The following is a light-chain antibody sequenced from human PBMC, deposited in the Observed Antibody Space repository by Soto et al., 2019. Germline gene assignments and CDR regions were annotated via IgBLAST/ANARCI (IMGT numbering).Light chain of an antibody. V-gene: IGKV3-20*01. CDR3: QQYDSSPLT. CDR1: QSVSSY. Sequence: EIVLTQSPATLSLSPGERATLSCRASQSVSSYLAWYQQRPGQAPWLLIYGASSRATGIPDRFSRSGSGTDFTLTISSLDPEGFAVYNCQQYDSSPLTFGGGTKVDIK. CDR2: GAS. J-gene: IGKJ4*01.